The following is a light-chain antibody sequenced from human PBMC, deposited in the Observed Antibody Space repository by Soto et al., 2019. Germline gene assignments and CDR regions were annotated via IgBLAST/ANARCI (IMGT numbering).Light chain of an antibody. V-gene: IGKV1-39*01. CDR1: QSISSY. Sequence: DIQMTQSPSSLSASVGDRVTITCRARQSISSYLNWYQQKPGKAPKLLIYAASSLHSGVPSRFSGSGSGTDFTLTISSLQPEDFATYYCQQSYSTLGITFGQGTRLEIK. CDR3: QQSYSTLGIT. CDR2: AAS. J-gene: IGKJ5*01.